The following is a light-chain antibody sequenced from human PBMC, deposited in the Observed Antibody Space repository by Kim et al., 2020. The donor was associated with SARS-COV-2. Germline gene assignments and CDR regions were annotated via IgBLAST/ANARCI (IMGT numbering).Light chain of an antibody. V-gene: IGLV4-69*01. CDR2: LNSDGSH. Sequence: QPVLTQSPSASASLGASVKLTCTLSSGHSSYAIAWHQQQPEKGPRYLMKLNSDGSHSKGDGIPDRFSGSSSGAERYLTISSLQSEDEADYYCQTWGTGIHVVFGAWTQLTVL. CDR3: QTWGTGIHVV. CDR1: SGHSSYA. J-gene: IGLJ2*01.